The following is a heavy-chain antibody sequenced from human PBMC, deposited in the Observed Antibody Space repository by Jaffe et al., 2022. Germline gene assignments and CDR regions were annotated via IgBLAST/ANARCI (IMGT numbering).Heavy chain of an antibody. CDR2: IKQDGSEK. D-gene: IGHD1-26*01. Sequence: EVQLVESGGGLVQPGGSLRLSCAASGFTFSSYWMSWVRQAPGKGLEWVANIKQDGSEKYYVDSVKGRFTISRDNAKNSLYLQMNSLRAEDTAVYYCARGEWELSRLYYFDYWGQGTLVTVSS. CDR1: GFTFSSYW. J-gene: IGHJ4*02. CDR3: ARGEWELSRLYYFDY. V-gene: IGHV3-7*05.